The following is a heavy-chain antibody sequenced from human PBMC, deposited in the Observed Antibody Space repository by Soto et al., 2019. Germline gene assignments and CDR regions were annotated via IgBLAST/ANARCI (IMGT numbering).Heavy chain of an antibody. CDR1: GFTFCDYA. CDR2: IRSKAYGGTT. D-gene: IGHD2-2*02. CDR3: TRPAAAIRTDAFDI. Sequence: PGGSLRLSCTASGFTFCDYAMSWVRQAPGKGLEWVGFIRSKAYGGTTEYAASVKGRFTISRDDSKSIAYLQMNSLKTEDTAVYYCTRPAAAIRTDAFDIWGQGTMVTVSS. V-gene: IGHV3-49*04. J-gene: IGHJ3*02.